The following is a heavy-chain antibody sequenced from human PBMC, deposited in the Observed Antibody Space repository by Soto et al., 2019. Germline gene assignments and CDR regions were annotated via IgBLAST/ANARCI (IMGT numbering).Heavy chain of an antibody. CDR2: INQDGNED. D-gene: IGHD1-1*01. CDR3: ARTGDGHHDFLDY. J-gene: IGHJ4*02. CDR1: GFTFSSYW. V-gene: IGHV3-7*01. Sequence: VHLEESGGGLVQPGGSLRLSCAASGFTFSSYWMNWVRQAPGKGLEWVANINQDGNEDNLLDSVKGRFTISRDNAKNSLCLHMNSMRVDYTAVYYCARTGDGHHDFLDYWGQGALVSVSS.